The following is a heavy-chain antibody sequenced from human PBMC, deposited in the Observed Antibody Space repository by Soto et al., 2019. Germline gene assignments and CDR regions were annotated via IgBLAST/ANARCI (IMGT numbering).Heavy chain of an antibody. CDR2: ISGSGGST. CDR1: GFTFSSYD. Sequence: EGQLLESGGGLVQPGGSLRLSCAASGFTFSSYDMSWVRQAPGKGLEWVSAISGSGGSTYYADSVKGRFTISRENSKNWLYVQMNSLRAEDTAVYYCVKEDDALANGHFDISGQGTMVTVSS. J-gene: IGHJ3*02. V-gene: IGHV3-23*01. D-gene: IGHD2-8*01. CDR3: VKEDDALANGHFDI.